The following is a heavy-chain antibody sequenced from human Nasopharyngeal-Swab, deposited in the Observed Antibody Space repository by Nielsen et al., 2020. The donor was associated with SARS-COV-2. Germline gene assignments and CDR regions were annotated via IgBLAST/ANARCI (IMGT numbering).Heavy chain of an antibody. D-gene: IGHD3-10*01. J-gene: IGHJ3*02. CDR2: ISSSSSYI. V-gene: IGHV3-21*01. CDR3: ARDHVLPDAFDI. CDR1: GFTFSSYS. Sequence: ETLSLTCAASGFTFSSYSMNWVRQAPGKGLEWVSSISSSSSYIYYADSVKGRFTISRDNAKNSLYLQMNGLRAEDTAVYYCARDHVLPDAFDIWGQGTMVTVSS.